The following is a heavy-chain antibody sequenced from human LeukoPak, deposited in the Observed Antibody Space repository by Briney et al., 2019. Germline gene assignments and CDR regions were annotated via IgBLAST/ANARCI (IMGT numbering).Heavy chain of an antibody. Sequence: ASVKVSCKASGYTFTSYDINWVRQATGQGLEWMGWMNPNSGNTGYAQKFQGRVTMTRNTSISTAYMELSSLRSEDTAVYYCATELRYFDWLLGDYYYCMDVWGKGTTVTISS. CDR2: MNPNSGNT. CDR1: GYTFTSYD. CDR3: ATELRYFDWLLGDYYYCMDV. V-gene: IGHV1-8*01. D-gene: IGHD3-9*01. J-gene: IGHJ6*03.